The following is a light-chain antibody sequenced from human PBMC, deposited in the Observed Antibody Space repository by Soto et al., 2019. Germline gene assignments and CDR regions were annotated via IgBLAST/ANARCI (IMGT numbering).Light chain of an antibody. CDR2: GAS. CDR3: QQYNNWPRT. V-gene: IGKV3-15*01. J-gene: IGKJ1*01. CDR1: QSVSSN. Sequence: EIVMTQSPATLSVSPGERATLSCRASQSVSSNLAWFQQKPGQAPGLLLYGASNRATGIPARFSGSGSGTEFTLTISSLQSEDFALYYCQQYNNWPRTFGQGTKVEIK.